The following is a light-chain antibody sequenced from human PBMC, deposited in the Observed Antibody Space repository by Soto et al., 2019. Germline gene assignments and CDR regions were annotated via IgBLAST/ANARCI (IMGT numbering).Light chain of an antibody. Sequence: QSAQTQPRSVSGSPGQSVTISCTGTSSDVGGYNYVSWYQQHPGKAPKLMIYDVSKRPSGVPDRFSGSKSGNTASLTISGLQAEDEADYYCCSYAGSYTFEVFGTGTKVTVL. CDR3: CSYAGSYTFEV. CDR2: DVS. J-gene: IGLJ1*01. CDR1: SSDVGGYNY. V-gene: IGLV2-11*01.